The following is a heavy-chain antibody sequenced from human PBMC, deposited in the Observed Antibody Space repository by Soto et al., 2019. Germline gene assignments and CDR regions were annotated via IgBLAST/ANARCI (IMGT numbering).Heavy chain of an antibody. Sequence: GGSLRLSCAASGCTFSSYAMNWVRQAPGKGLEWVSAISGSGGTTYYADSVKGRFTISRDNSKDTLSLQMNSLRADDTAVYYCAKGIGVSRRDGMDVWGQGTTVTVSS. D-gene: IGHD2-8*01. CDR2: ISGSGGTT. V-gene: IGHV3-23*01. CDR3: AKGIGVSRRDGMDV. J-gene: IGHJ6*02. CDR1: GCTFSSYA.